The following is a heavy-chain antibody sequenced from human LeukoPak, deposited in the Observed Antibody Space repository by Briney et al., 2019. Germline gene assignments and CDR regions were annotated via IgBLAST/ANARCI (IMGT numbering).Heavy chain of an antibody. CDR3: ASFGGEVVPGSHDY. D-gene: IGHD2-2*01. V-gene: IGHV4-39*01. Sequence: SETLSLTCTVSGGSVSSSGYYWGWIRQPPGKGLEWIGSSHYSGSTYYNPSLKSRVTISVDTSKNQFSLKLSSVTAADTAVYYCASFGGEVVPGSHDYWGQGTLVTVSS. CDR2: SHYSGST. CDR1: GGSVSSSGYY. J-gene: IGHJ4*02.